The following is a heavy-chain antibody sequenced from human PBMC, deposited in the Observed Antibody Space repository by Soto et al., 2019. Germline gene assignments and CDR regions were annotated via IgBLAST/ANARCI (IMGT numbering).Heavy chain of an antibody. CDR3: VRYCSTTLCNGVATRTFDY. D-gene: IGHD2-2*01. Sequence: PGGSLRLSCAASRFTFSTYEMNWVRQAPGKGPEWVSYISTSGSTVYYADSVKGRFTISRDNTRNSLYLQMNSLRDEDTALYYCVRYCSTTLCNGVATRTFDYWGQGTLVTVS. V-gene: IGHV3-48*03. J-gene: IGHJ4*02. CDR2: ISTSGSTV. CDR1: RFTFSTYE.